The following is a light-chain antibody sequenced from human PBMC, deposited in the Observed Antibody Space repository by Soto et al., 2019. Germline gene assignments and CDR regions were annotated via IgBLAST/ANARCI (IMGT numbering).Light chain of an antibody. CDR1: QSVSSSY. Sequence: MVLTQSPGTLSLSPGERATLSCRARQSVSSSYLSWYQQKPGQAPRLLIYGASSRAPGIPDRFSGSGSGTDFTLTISRLEPEDFAVYYCQQYGSSRWTFGQGTKVDIK. V-gene: IGKV3-20*01. J-gene: IGKJ1*01. CDR2: GAS. CDR3: QQYGSSRWT.